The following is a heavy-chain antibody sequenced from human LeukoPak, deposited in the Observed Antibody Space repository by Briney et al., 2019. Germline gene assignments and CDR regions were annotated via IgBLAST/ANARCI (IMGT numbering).Heavy chain of an antibody. CDR3: ARGGEKALGSGQLHYYYYYGMDV. J-gene: IGHJ6*02. D-gene: IGHD2-2*01. Sequence: GASVKVSCKASAYTFTSYGISWVRQATGQGLEWVGWITPNSSNTGYAQKFQGRVTMTRNTSISTAYMELSSLRSEDTAVYYCARGGEKALGSGQLHYYYYYGMDVWGQGTTVTVSS. V-gene: IGHV1-8*02. CDR2: ITPNSSNT. CDR1: AYTFTSYG.